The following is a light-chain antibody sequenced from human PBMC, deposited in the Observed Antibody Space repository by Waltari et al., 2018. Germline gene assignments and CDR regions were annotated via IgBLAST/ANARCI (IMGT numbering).Light chain of an antibody. Sequence: QSALTQPASVSGSPGQSITISCTGTSRDVGGYNYVSWYQQHPGKAPKLMIYDVSNRPSGVSNRFSGSKSGNTASLTISGLQAEDEADYYCSSYTSSFVVFGGGTKLTVL. CDR3: SSYTSSFVV. J-gene: IGLJ2*01. CDR2: DVS. CDR1: SRDVGGYNY. V-gene: IGLV2-14*03.